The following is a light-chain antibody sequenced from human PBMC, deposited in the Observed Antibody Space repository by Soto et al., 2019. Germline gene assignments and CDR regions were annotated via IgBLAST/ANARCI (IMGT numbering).Light chain of an antibody. CDR2: GVF. CDR1: QSVNSNF. V-gene: IGKV3-20*01. J-gene: IGKJ2*01. CDR3: QHYDGSPRT. Sequence: ETVLTQSPGTVSLSPGERATLSCRTSQSVNSNFLAWYQQKPGQAPRLLIYGVFNRATGIPDRFSGSGSGTDFTLTSSGLEPEDSAVYYCQHYDGSPRTVGQGPKLEIK.